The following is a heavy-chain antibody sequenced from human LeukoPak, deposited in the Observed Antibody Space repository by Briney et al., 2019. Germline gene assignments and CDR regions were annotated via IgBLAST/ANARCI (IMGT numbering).Heavy chain of an antibody. V-gene: IGHV3-23*01. J-gene: IGHJ4*02. CDR2: ISGGGGST. D-gene: IGHD6-13*01. CDR1: GFTFSNCA. Sequence: GGSLRLSCAASGFTFSNCAMSWVRQAPGKGLEWVSLISGGGGSTYYSDSVNGRFTISRDNSKNTLYLQMNSLRAEDTAVYYCTKGGGSSWENFFDYWGQGTLVTVSS. CDR3: TKGGGSSWENFFDY.